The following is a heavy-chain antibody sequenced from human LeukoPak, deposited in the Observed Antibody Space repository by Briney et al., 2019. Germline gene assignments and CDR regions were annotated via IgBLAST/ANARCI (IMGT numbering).Heavy chain of an antibody. D-gene: IGHD4-17*01. CDR3: ARGSARDYGATYWYFDL. V-gene: IGHV3-48*02. Sequence: GGSLRLSCAASGFTFSTYSMNWVRQAPGKGLEWVSYISSIPSNVYYADSVKGRFTVSRDNAENSLYLQMNSLRDEDTAVYYCARGSARDYGATYWYFDLWGRGTLVTISA. CDR1: GFTFSTYS. CDR2: ISSIPSNV. J-gene: IGHJ2*01.